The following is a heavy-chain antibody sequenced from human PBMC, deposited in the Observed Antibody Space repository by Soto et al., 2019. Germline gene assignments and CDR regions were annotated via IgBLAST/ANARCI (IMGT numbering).Heavy chain of an antibody. D-gene: IGHD2-21*02. V-gene: IGHV4-4*07. Sequence: PSETLSLTCTVSGGSISSYYWSWIRQPAGKGLEWIGRIYTSGSTNYNPSLKSRVTMSVDTSKNQFSLKLSSVTAADTAVYYCARDGSRVVVTADDGMDVWGQGTTVTV. CDR1: GGSISSYY. CDR3: ARDGSRVVVTADDGMDV. CDR2: IYTSGST. J-gene: IGHJ6*02.